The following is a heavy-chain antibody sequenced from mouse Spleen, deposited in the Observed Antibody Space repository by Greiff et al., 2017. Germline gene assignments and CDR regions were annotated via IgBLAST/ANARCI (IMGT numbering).Heavy chain of an antibody. V-gene: IGHV1-50*01. Sequence: VQLQQPGAELVKPGASVKLSCKASGYTFTSYWMQWVKQRPGQGLEWIGEIDPSDSYTNYNQKFKGKATLTVDTSSSTAYMQLSSLTSEDSAVYYCARQTTGFAYWGQGTLVTVSA. CDR1: GYTFTSYW. CDR3: ARQTTGFAY. J-gene: IGHJ3*01. D-gene: IGHD1-1*01. CDR2: IDPSDSYT.